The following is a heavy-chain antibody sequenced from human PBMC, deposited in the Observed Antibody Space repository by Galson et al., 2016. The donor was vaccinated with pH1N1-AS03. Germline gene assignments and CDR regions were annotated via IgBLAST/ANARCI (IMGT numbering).Heavy chain of an antibody. V-gene: IGHV3-15*01. CDR1: GISFSKAW. CDR3: ATRPPPYGDYALDF. D-gene: IGHD4-17*01. Sequence: SLRLSCAASGISFSKAWMTWFRQGPGKGLEWLGRIKSSSDGWTTDYAAPVKGRYIISRDDSQSTVYLQMNSLKTEDTALYYCATRPPPYGDYALDFWGQGTLVTVSS. CDR2: IKSSSDGWTT. J-gene: IGHJ4*02.